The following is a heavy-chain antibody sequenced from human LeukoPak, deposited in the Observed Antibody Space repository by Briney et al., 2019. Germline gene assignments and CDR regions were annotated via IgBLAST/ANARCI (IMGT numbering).Heavy chain of an antibody. J-gene: IGHJ4*02. Sequence: PGGSLRLSCVASGFTFSTYEMNWIRQAPGKGLEWVSYISGSGRTIYYADSVEDRFTISRDNAKNSLYLQMNSLRAEDTAIYYCTRGSGSYFYWGQGTLVTVSS. CDR1: GFTFSTYE. CDR3: TRGSGSYFY. D-gene: IGHD3-10*01. CDR2: ISGSGRTI. V-gene: IGHV3-48*03.